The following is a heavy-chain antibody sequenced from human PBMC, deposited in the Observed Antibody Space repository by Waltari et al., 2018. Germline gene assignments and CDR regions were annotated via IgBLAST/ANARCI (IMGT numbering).Heavy chain of an antibody. CDR3: ARKYDVWSGADYYYGMDV. CDR1: GYTFTSYA. V-gene: IGHV1-3*01. Sequence: QVQLVQSGAEVKKPGASVKVSCKASGYTFTSYAMHWVRQAPGQRLEWMGWINAGNGNTKYSQKCQGRVTITRETSASTAYMELSSLRSEDTAVYYCARKYDVWSGADYYYGMDVWGQGTTVTVSS. J-gene: IGHJ6*02. D-gene: IGHD3-3*01. CDR2: INAGNGNT.